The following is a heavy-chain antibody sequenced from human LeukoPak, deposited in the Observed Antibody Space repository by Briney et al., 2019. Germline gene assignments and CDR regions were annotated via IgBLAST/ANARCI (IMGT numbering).Heavy chain of an antibody. Sequence: SETLSLTCTVSGGSISSYYWSWIRQPPGKGLEWIGYIYYSGSTNYNPSLKSRVTISVDTSKNQFSLKLSSVTAADTAVYYCARVHYDFWRRGHKYYFDYWGQGTLVTVSS. CDR2: IYYSGST. CDR1: GGSISSYY. CDR3: ARVHYDFWRRGHKYYFDY. D-gene: IGHD3-3*01. V-gene: IGHV4-59*12. J-gene: IGHJ4*02.